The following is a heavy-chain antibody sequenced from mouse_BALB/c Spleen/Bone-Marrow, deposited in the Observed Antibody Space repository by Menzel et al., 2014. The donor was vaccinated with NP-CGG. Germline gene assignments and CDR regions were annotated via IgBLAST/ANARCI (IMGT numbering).Heavy chain of an antibody. V-gene: IGHV1-80*01. Sequence: QVHVKQSGAELVRPGSSVKISCKASGYAFSSYWMNWVKQRPGQGLEWIGQIYPGDGDTNYNGNFKGKATPTADKSSSTAYMQLSSLTSEDSAVYFCARWYRDPHFAMDYWGPGTSVTVSS. CDR2: IYPGDGDT. CDR3: ARWYRDPHFAMDY. J-gene: IGHJ4*01. D-gene: IGHD2-14*01. CDR1: GYAFSSYW.